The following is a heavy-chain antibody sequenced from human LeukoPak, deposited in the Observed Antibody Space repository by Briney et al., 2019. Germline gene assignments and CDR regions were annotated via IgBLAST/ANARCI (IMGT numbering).Heavy chain of an antibody. J-gene: IGHJ4*02. CDR2: INWNGGST. V-gene: IGHV3-20*04. Sequence: PGGSLRLSCAASGFTFDDYGMSWVRQAPGKGLEWVSGINWNGGSTGYADSVKGRFTIYRDNAKNSLYLQMNSLRAEDTALYYCARLVVVVAATPFDYWGQGTLVTVSS. CDR3: ARLVVVVAATPFDY. CDR1: GFTFDDYG. D-gene: IGHD2-15*01.